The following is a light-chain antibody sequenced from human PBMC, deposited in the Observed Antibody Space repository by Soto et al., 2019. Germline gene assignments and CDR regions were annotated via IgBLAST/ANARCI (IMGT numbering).Light chain of an antibody. Sequence: EIVLTQSPATLSLSPGERATLSCRASQSVGSFLAWYQQKSGQTPRLLIYDASNRAPGIPARFGGSRSGTVFSLTISSLEPEDFAVYYCQHRSNWLGTFGPGTKVDIK. CDR3: QHRSNWLGT. V-gene: IGKV3-11*01. CDR1: QSVGSF. J-gene: IGKJ3*01. CDR2: DAS.